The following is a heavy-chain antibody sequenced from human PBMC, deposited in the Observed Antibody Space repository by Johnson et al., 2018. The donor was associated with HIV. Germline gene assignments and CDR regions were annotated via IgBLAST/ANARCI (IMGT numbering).Heavy chain of an antibody. CDR1: GFTFSSYA. D-gene: IGHD1-26*01. CDR2: IRYDGSNK. J-gene: IGHJ3*02. V-gene: IGHV3-33*08. CDR3: ARRDSGSLSFDI. Sequence: QVQLVESGGGVVQPGRSLRLSCAASGFTFSSYAMHWVRQAPGKGLEWVAVIRYDGSNKYYADSVKGRCTISRDNGKSSLYLQMTSLRAEDTALYYCARRDSGSLSFDIWGQGTVVTVSS.